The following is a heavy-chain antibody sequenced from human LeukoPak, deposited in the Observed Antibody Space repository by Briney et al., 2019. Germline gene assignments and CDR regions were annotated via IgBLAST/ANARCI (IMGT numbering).Heavy chain of an antibody. V-gene: IGHV1-18*01. J-gene: IGHJ6*02. CDR2: ISAYNGNT. Sequence: AASVKVSCKASGYTFTSDGISWVRQAPGQGLEWMGWISAYNGNTNYAQKLQGRVTMTTDTSTSTAYMELRSLRSDDTAVYYCARLKAAAGTRYYYYYGMDVWGQGTTATVSS. CDR1: GYTFTSDG. CDR3: ARLKAAAGTRYYYYYGMDV. D-gene: IGHD6-13*01.